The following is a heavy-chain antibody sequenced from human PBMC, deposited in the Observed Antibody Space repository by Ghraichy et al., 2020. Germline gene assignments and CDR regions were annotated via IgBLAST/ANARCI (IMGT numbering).Heavy chain of an antibody. CDR1: GGSISSGGYY. CDR2: FYYSGST. Sequence: SETLSLTCTVSGGSISSGGYYWSWIRQHPGKGLEWIGYFYYSGSTYYNPSLKSRVTISVDTSKNQFSLKLSSVTAADTAVYYCARDAAAEYYFDYWGQGTLVTVSS. V-gene: IGHV4-31*03. CDR3: ARDAAAEYYFDY. J-gene: IGHJ4*02. D-gene: IGHD6-13*01.